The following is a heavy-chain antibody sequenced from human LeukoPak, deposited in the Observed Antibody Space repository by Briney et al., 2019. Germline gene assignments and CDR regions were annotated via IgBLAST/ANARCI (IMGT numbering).Heavy chain of an antibody. CDR3: AGNYYDSSGPFS. V-gene: IGHV4-4*07. D-gene: IGHD3-22*01. CDR2: IYTSGTA. CDR1: GGSISNYY. J-gene: IGHJ4*02. Sequence: SETLSLTCTVSGGSISNYYWSWIRQPAGKGLEWIGRIYTSGTADYNPSLKSRVTMSVDTSKNQFSLRLSSVTAADTAVYYCAGNYYDSSGPFSWSQGTLVTVSS.